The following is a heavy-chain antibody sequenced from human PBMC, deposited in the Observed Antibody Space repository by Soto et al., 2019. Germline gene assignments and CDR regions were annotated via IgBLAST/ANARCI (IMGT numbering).Heavy chain of an antibody. CDR1: GGTFSSYT. Sequence: ASVKVSCKASGGTFSSYTISWVRQAPGQRLEKMRRIIPILGIANYAQKFQGRVTITADKSTSTAYMEMSSMRSEDTAVFYCARDHRSDNGSGSYPDYWGQGTMVTVSS. J-gene: IGHJ4*02. CDR3: ARDHRSDNGSGSYPDY. D-gene: IGHD3-10*01. CDR2: IIPILGIA. V-gene: IGHV1-69*04.